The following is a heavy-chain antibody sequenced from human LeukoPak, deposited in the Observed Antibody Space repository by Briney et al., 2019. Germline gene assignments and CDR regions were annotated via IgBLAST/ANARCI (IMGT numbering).Heavy chain of an antibody. CDR2: MNPNSGNT. V-gene: IGHV1-8*03. D-gene: IGHD4-17*01. CDR1: GYTFTSYD. CDR3: ARGGGERLYYYYMDV. J-gene: IGHJ6*03. Sequence: ASVKVSCKASGYTFTSYDINWVRQATGQGLEGMGWMNPNSGNTGYAQKFQGRVTITRNTSISTAYMELSSLRSEDTAVYYCARGGGERLYYYYMDVWGKGTTVTVSS.